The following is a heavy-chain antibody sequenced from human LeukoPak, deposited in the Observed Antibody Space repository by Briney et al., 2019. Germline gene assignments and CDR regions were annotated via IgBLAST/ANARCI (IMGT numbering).Heavy chain of an antibody. V-gene: IGHV3-21*01. Sequence: GGSLRLSCAASGFTFSSYSMNWVRQAPGKGLEWVSSISSSSSYIYYADSVKGRFTISRDNAKNSLYLQMNSLRAEDTAVYYCARSIYCSGGSCYQLLSWGQGTLVTVSS. CDR3: ARSIYCSGGSCYQLLS. D-gene: IGHD2-15*01. CDR2: ISSSSSYI. CDR1: GFTFSSYS. J-gene: IGHJ5*02.